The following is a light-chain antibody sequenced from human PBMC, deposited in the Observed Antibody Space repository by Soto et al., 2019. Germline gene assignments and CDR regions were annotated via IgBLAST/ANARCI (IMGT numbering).Light chain of an antibody. CDR2: AAS. V-gene: IGKV1-27*01. CDR3: QKYTNVPA. Sequence: DIQMTQSPSSLSASVGDRVTITCRASQGISNYLAWYQQIPGKVPKLLISAASTLQSGVPSRFSGSGSGTDFTLTISSLQPEDVATYYCQKYTNVPAFGGGTKFEIK. J-gene: IGKJ4*01. CDR1: QGISNY.